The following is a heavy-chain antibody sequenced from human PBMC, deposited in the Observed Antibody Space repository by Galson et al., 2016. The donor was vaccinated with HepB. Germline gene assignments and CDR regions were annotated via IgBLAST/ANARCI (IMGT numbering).Heavy chain of an antibody. J-gene: IGHJ5*02. D-gene: IGHD3-22*01. CDR3: VRKRYYYENKKGWFDL. CDR2: IDQSERER. V-gene: IGHV3-7*03. CDR1: GFSLSSYW. Sequence: SLRLSCAASGFSLSSYWMSWVRQAPGKGLEWVASIDQSERERDYVDSVKGRLTISRDNAKNALYLQMNNLRVEDTAVYHCVRKRYYYENKKGWFDLWGQGALVTVSS.